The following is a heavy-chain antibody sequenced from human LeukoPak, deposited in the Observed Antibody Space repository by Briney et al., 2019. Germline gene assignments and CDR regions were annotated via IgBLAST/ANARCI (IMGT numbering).Heavy chain of an antibody. CDR1: GFTFSSYG. CDR2: IRYDGSNK. Sequence: GGSLRLSCAASGFTFSSYGMHWVRQAPGKGLEWVAFIRYDGSNKYYADSVKGRFTISRGNSKNTLYLQMNSLRAEDTAVYYCAKAVGSWFAPWGQGTLVTVSS. V-gene: IGHV3-30*02. CDR3: AKAVGSWFAP. J-gene: IGHJ5*02.